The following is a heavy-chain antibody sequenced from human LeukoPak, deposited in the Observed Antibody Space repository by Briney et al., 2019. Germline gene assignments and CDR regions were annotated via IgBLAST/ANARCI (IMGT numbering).Heavy chain of an antibody. Sequence: GRSLRLSCAASGFTFDDYAMHWVRQAPGKGLEWVSGISWYSGSIGYADSVKGRFTISRDNAKNSLYLQMNSLRAEDTALYYCAKASDGHSGYDYPYYFDYWGQGTLVTVSS. D-gene: IGHD5-12*01. CDR3: AKASDGHSGYDYPYYFDY. CDR1: GFTFDDYA. CDR2: ISWYSGSI. J-gene: IGHJ4*02. V-gene: IGHV3-9*01.